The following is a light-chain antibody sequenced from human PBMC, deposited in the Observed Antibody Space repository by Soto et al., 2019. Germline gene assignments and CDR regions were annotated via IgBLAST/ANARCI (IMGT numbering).Light chain of an antibody. Sequence: ENVLTQFPGTLSLSPGDRATLSCRASQSLSSYSLAWYQQKPGQAPRLLIYGASSRANGIPARFSGSGSGTEFTLTISSLQSEDFAVYYCQQYNDWPPWTFGQGTKVDIK. CDR3: QQYNDWPPWT. V-gene: IGKV3-15*01. CDR2: GAS. CDR1: QSLSSY. J-gene: IGKJ1*01.